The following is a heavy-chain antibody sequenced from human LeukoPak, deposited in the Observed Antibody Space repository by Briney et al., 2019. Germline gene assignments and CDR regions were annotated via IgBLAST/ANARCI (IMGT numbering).Heavy chain of an antibody. CDR2: IKEDGSDK. CDR3: VRESSVWVGPGIGRPLDV. V-gene: IGHV3-7*01. Sequence: GGSLRLSCAASGFTFSNAWMSWVRQAPGRGLEWVANIKEDGSDKQYVDSVQGRFTISRYLQMNSLRAEDTAVYYCVRESSVWVGPGIGRPLDVWGKGTAVTVSS. D-gene: IGHD3-16*01. CDR1: GFTFSNAW. J-gene: IGHJ6*04.